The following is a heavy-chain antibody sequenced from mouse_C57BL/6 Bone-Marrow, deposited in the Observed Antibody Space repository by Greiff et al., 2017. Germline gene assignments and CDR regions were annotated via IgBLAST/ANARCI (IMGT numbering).Heavy chain of an antibody. J-gene: IGHJ2*01. CDR2: LDPENGDT. CDR1: GFNIKDDY. D-gene: IGHD1-1*01. CDR3: TTATVVDY. Sequence: VQLQQSGAELVRPGASVKLSCTASGFNIKDDYMHWVKQRPEQGLEWIGWLDPENGDTEYASKFQGKATITADTSSNTAYLQLSSLTSEDTAVYYCTTATVVDYWGQGTTLTVSS. V-gene: IGHV14-4*01.